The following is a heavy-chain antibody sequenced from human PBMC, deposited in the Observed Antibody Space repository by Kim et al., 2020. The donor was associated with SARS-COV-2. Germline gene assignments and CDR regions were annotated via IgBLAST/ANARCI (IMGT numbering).Heavy chain of an antibody. J-gene: IGHJ4*02. CDR1: GGSFSGYY. CDR3: ASRSIVGATGGFDY. Sequence: SETLSLTCAVYGGSFSGYYWSWIRQPPGKGLEWIGEINHSGSTNYNPSLKSRVTISVDTSKNQFSLKLSSVTAADTAVYYFASRSIVGATGGFDYWGQGTLVTVSS. CDR2: INHSGST. V-gene: IGHV4-34*01. D-gene: IGHD1-26*01.